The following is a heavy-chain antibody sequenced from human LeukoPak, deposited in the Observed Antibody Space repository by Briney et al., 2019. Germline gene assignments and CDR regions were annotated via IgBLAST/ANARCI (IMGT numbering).Heavy chain of an antibody. J-gene: IGHJ4*02. CDR2: IIPIFGTA. D-gene: IGHD2-15*01. CDR1: GGTFSGYA. CDR3: ASSGGSQGNFDY. Sequence: ASVKVSCKASGGTFSGYAISWVRQAPGQGLEWMGGIIPIFGTANYAQKFQGRVTITADESTSTAYMELSSLRSEDTAVYYCASSGGSQGNFDYWGQGTLVTVSS. V-gene: IGHV1-69*13.